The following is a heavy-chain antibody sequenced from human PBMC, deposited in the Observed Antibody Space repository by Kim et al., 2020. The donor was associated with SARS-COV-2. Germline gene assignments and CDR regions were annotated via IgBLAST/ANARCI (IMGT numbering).Heavy chain of an antibody. Sequence: GGSLRLSCAASGFTFSSYSMNWVRQAPGKGLEWVSSISSSSSYIYYADSVKGRFTISRDNAKNSLYLQMNSLRAEDTAVYYCARDESFSQDIVVVPAAPSGYWGQGTLVTVSS. CDR2: ISSSSSYI. D-gene: IGHD2-2*01. CDR3: ARDESFSQDIVVVPAAPSGY. CDR1: GFTFSSYS. J-gene: IGHJ4*02. V-gene: IGHV3-21*01.